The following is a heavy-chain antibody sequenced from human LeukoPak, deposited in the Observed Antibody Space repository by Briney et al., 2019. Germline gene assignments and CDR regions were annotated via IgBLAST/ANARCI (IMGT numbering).Heavy chain of an antibody. CDR1: GGSINSYY. Sequence: SETLSLTCTVSGGSINSYYWSWIRQSPGKGLEWIGFIFYSGSTNYNPSLKSRVTISVATSKNQFSLRLSSVTAADTAVYYCARHPSAQSSFDSWGQGTLVTVSS. J-gene: IGHJ4*02. CDR2: IFYSGST. CDR3: ARHPSAQSSFDS. V-gene: IGHV4-59*08.